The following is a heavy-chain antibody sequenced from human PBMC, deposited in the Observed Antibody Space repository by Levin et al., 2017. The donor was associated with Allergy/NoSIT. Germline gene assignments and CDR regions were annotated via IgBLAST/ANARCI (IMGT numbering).Heavy chain of an antibody. CDR1: GFTFSSYG. Sequence: GGSLRLSCAASGFTFSSYGMHWVRQAPGKGLEWVAVISYDGSNKYYADSVKGRFTISRDNSKNTLYLQMNSLRAEDTAVYYCAARPTMGSSWYAVDYWGQGTLVTVSS. V-gene: IGHV3-30*03. CDR3: AARPTMGSSWYAVDY. J-gene: IGHJ4*02. D-gene: IGHD6-13*01. CDR2: ISYDGSNK.